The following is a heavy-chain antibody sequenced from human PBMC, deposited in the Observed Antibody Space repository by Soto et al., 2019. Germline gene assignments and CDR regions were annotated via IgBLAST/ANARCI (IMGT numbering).Heavy chain of an antibody. CDR3: ARGAGSGSYHYYYYYMDV. V-gene: IGHV1-2*04. D-gene: IGHD3-10*01. Sequence: ASVKVSCKASGYTFTGYYMHWVRQAPGQGLEWMGWINPNSGGTNYAQKFQGWVTMTRDTSISTAYMELSRLRSDDTAVYYCARGAGSGSYHYYYYYMDVWGKGTTVTVS. CDR1: GYTFTGYY. CDR2: INPNSGGT. J-gene: IGHJ6*03.